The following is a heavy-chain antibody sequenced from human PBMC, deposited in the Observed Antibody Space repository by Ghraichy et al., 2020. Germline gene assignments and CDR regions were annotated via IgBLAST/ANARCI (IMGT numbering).Heavy chain of an antibody. CDR3: ARLTVTTEIWIFDY. D-gene: IGHD4-17*01. Sequence: SETPSLTCTVSGGSISSSSYYWGWIRQPPGKGLEWIGSIYYSGSTYYNPSLKSRVTISVDTSKNQFSLKLSSVTAADTAVYYCARLTVTTEIWIFDYWGQGTLVTVSS. V-gene: IGHV4-39*01. CDR1: GGSISSSSYY. J-gene: IGHJ4*02. CDR2: IYYSGST.